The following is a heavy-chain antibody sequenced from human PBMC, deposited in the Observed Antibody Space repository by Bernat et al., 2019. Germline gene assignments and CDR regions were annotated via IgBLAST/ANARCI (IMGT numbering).Heavy chain of an antibody. Sequence: EVQLLESGGGLVQPGGSLRLTCAASGFTFSSYKISWVRQSPGKGLEWVSAISGSGDETHYVDSVKGRFTISRDNSKNTLYLQMNSLRAEDTAIYYCAKDVGGGCSHFEDWGQGALVTVSS. J-gene: IGHJ4*02. V-gene: IGHV3-23*01. CDR3: AKDVGGGCSHFED. CDR1: GFTFSSYK. D-gene: IGHD2-15*01. CDR2: ISGSGDET.